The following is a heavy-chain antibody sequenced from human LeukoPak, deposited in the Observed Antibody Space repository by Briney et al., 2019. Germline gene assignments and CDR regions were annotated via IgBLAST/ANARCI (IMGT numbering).Heavy chain of an antibody. CDR1: GFTFSSYW. V-gene: IGHV3-7*03. Sequence: GGSLRLSCAASGFTFSSYWMSWVRQAPGKGLEWVANIKQDGSEKYYVDSVKGRFTISRDNRKNLLHLQMNSLRPDDSAVYYCVKDLGSAITSALALDVWGQGTTVTVSS. CDR2: IKQDGSEK. CDR3: VKDLGSAITSALALDV. D-gene: IGHD2-15*01. J-gene: IGHJ6*02.